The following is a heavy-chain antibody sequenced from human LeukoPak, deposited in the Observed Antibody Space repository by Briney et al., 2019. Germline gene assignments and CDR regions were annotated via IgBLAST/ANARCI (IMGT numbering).Heavy chain of an antibody. CDR1: GFTVSSNY. V-gene: IGHV3-53*01. CDR2: IYSGGST. Sequence: PGGSLRLSCAASGFTVSSNYIIWVRQAPGKGLEWVSVIYSGGSTYYADSVKGRFTISRDNSKNTLYLQMNSLRAEDTAVYYCARLGYGRALGAFDIWGQGKMVTVSS. CDR3: ARLGYGRALGAFDI. J-gene: IGHJ3*02. D-gene: IGHD5-18*01.